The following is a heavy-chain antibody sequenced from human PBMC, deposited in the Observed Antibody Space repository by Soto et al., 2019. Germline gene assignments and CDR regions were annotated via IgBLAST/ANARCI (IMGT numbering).Heavy chain of an antibody. J-gene: IGHJ6*02. Sequence: LSLTCAVYGGSFSGYYWSWIRQPPGKGLEWIGEINHSGSTNYNPSLKSRVTISVDTSKNQFSLKLSSVTAADTAVYYCARPHVETGGPKDEGNHALDVWGQGTTVTVSS. V-gene: IGHV4-34*01. CDR2: INHSGST. CDR3: ARPHVETGGPKDEGNHALDV. CDR1: GGSFSGYY. D-gene: IGHD5-18*01.